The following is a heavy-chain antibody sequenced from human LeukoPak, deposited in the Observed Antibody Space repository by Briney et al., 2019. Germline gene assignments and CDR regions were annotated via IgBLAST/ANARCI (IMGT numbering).Heavy chain of an antibody. V-gene: IGHV3-30*03. CDR2: ISYDGSNK. Sequence: GGSLRLSCAASGFTFSNYGMHWVRQAPGKGLEWVAVISYDGSNKFYADSVKGRFTISRDNSKNTLYLQMNSLRAEDTAVYYCARTPYGDYDYYCGMDVWGQGTTVTVSS. CDR1: GFTFSNYG. D-gene: IGHD4-17*01. J-gene: IGHJ6*02. CDR3: ARTPYGDYDYYCGMDV.